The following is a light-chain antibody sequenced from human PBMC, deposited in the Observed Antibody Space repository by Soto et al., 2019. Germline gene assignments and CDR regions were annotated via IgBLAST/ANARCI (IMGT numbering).Light chain of an antibody. CDR3: AAWDDSLSGWV. Sequence: QPVLTQPPSVSGTPGQRVTISCSGSSSNIGSNYVYWYHQLPGTAPKLLIYRNNQRPSGVPDRFSGSKSGTSASLAISGLRSEDEADYYCAAWDDSLSGWVFGGGTKVTVL. CDR1: SSNIGSNY. CDR2: RNN. J-gene: IGLJ3*02. V-gene: IGLV1-47*01.